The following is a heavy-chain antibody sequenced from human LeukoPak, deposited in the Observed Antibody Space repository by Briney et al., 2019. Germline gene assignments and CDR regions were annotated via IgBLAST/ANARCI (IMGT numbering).Heavy chain of an antibody. Sequence: QPGGSLRLSCAASGFTFSTYWMSWVRQAPGKGLEWVANIRQDGSKIYYVDSVKGRFTISRDNAKNSLYLQMNNLRAEDTAVYYCAKDRGGATVDYWGQGTLVTVSS. CDR3: AKDRGGATVDY. D-gene: IGHD1-26*01. V-gene: IGHV3-7*01. CDR1: GFTFSTYW. CDR2: IRQDGSKI. J-gene: IGHJ4*02.